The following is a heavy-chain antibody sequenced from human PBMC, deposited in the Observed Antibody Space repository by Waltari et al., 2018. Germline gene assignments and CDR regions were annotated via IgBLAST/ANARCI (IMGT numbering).Heavy chain of an antibody. CDR1: GYTLTELS. D-gene: IGHD5-18*01. CDR2: FDPEDGET. J-gene: IGHJ4*02. CDR3: ARGIQLWAPYFDY. Sequence: QVQLVQSGAEVKKPGASVKVSCKVSGYTLTELSMHWVRQAPGKGLEWMGGFDPEDGETIYAQKFQGRVTITADKSTSTAYMELSSLRSEDTAVYYCARGIQLWAPYFDYWGQGTLVTVSS. V-gene: IGHV1-24*01.